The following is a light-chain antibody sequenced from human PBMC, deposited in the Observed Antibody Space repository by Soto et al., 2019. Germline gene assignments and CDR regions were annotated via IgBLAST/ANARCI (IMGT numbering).Light chain of an antibody. J-gene: IGKJ1*01. CDR2: NAS. V-gene: IGKV1-5*01. CDR3: QQYTDYSTWT. Sequence: DIQLTQSPSTLSASVGDRVTITCRASQSISVWLAWYQQRPGKAPKVLIWNASSLQRGVPSRFSGSGSGTEFSLTISSLQPDDFATYYCQQYTDYSTWTFGQGTKLEIK. CDR1: QSISVW.